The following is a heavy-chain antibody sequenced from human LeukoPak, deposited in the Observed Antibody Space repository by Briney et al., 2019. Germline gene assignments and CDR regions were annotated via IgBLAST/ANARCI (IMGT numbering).Heavy chain of an antibody. J-gene: IGHJ4*02. Sequence: GGSLRLSCAASGFTFSSYGMHWVRQAPGKGLEWVAVISYDGSNKYYADSVKGRFTISRDNSKNTLYPQMNSLRAEDTAVYYCAKDLGNGIAVAGLDYWGQGTLVTVPS. V-gene: IGHV3-30*18. D-gene: IGHD6-19*01. CDR1: GFTFSSYG. CDR3: AKDLGNGIAVAGLDY. CDR2: ISYDGSNK.